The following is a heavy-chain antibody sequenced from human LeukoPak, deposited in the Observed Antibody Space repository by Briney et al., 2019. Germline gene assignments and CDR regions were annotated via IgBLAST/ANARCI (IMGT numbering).Heavy chain of an antibody. V-gene: IGHV3-64*01. J-gene: IGHJ4*02. Sequence: GGSLRLSCAASGFTFSSYAMHWVRQAPGKGLEYVSAISSNGGSTYYANSVKGRFTISRDNSKNTLYLQMGSLRAEDMAVYYCARDYSSSWSAFDYWGQGTLVTVSS. CDR3: ARDYSSSWSAFDY. CDR2: ISSNGGST. D-gene: IGHD6-13*01. CDR1: GFTFSSYA.